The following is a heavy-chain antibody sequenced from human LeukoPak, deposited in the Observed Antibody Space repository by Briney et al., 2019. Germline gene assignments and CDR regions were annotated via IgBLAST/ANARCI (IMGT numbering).Heavy chain of an antibody. D-gene: IGHD2-15*01. V-gene: IGHV3-7*01. CDR3: AREDGYCSGGNCYSYFDS. Sequence: SGGSQRLSCAASGFTFYSYTMSWVRQAPGKGLEWVAYIKKTGSETYYVDSVKGRFTITRDNTRNSLFLQMYSLRAEDTAVYFCAREDGYCSGGNCYSYFDSWGQGTLVTVSS. CDR1: GFTFYSYT. CDR2: IKKTGSET. J-gene: IGHJ4*02.